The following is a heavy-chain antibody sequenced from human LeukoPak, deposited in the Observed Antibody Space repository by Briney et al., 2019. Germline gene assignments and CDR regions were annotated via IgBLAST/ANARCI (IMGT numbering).Heavy chain of an antibody. CDR1: GGSISSYY. D-gene: IGHD5-24*01. V-gene: IGHV4-4*07. CDR3: ASDLVEMATEGNAFDI. J-gene: IGHJ3*02. CDR2: IYTSGST. Sequence: NPSETLSLTCTVSGGSISSYYWSWIRQPAGKGLEWIGRIYTSGSTNYNPSLKSRVTMSVDTSKNQFSLKLSSVTAADTAVYYCASDLVEMATEGNAFDIWGQGTMVTVSS.